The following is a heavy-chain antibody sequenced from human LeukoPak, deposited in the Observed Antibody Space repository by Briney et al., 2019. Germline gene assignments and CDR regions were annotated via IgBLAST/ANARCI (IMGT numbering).Heavy chain of an antibody. CDR3: ATGTTSSGWYKFGY. V-gene: IGHV1-24*01. D-gene: IGHD6-19*01. J-gene: IGHJ4*02. CDR2: FDPEDGET. Sequence: ASVKVSCKVSGYTLTELSMHWVRQAPGKGLEWMGGFDPEDGETIYAQKFQGRVTMTEDTFTDTAYMELSSLRSEDTAVYYCATGTTSSGWYKFGYWGQGTLVTVSS. CDR1: GYTLTELS.